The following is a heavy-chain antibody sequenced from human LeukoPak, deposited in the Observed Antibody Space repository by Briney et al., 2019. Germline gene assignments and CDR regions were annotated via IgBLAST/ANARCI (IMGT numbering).Heavy chain of an antibody. V-gene: IGHV3-21*01. D-gene: IGHD6-13*01. CDR3: AGVSSKELVRLLDY. J-gene: IGHJ4*02. Sequence: GGSLRLSCAASGFTFSSYSMNWVRQAPGKGPEWVSSISSSSSYIYYADSVKGRFTISRDNAKNSLYLQMNSLRSEDTAVYYCAGVSSKELVRLLDYWGQGTLVTVSS. CDR2: ISSSSSYI. CDR1: GFTFSSYS.